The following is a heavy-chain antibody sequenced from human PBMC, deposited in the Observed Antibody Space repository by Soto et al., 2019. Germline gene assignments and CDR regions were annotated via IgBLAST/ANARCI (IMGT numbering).Heavy chain of an antibody. Sequence: SETLSLTCTVSGGSISSSSYYWGWIRQPPGKGLEWIGSIYYSGSTYYNPSLKSRVTISVDTSKNQFSLKLSSVTAADTAVYYCWGITMIVVVTDYWGQGTLVTVSS. CDR1: GGSISSSSYY. D-gene: IGHD3-22*01. CDR2: IYYSGST. CDR3: WGITMIVVVTDY. J-gene: IGHJ4*02. V-gene: IGHV4-39*01.